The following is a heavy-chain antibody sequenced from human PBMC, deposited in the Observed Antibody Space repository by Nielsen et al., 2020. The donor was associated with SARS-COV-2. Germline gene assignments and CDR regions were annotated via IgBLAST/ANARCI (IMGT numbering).Heavy chain of an antibody. CDR2: IYYSGST. CDR3: ARGNSITIFGVVSRWFDP. V-gene: IGHV4-31*03. J-gene: IGHJ5*02. Sequence: SETLSLTCTVSGGSISSGGYYWSWIRQHPGKGLEWIGYIYYSGSTYYNPSLKSRVTISVDTSKNQFSLKLSSVTAADTAVYYCARGNSITIFGVVSRWFDPWGQGTLVTVSS. D-gene: IGHD3-3*01. CDR1: GGSISSGGYY.